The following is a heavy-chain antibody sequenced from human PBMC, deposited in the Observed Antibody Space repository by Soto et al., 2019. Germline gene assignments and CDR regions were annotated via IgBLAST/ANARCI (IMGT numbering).Heavy chain of an antibody. V-gene: IGHV3-7*03. CDR1: GFTFSSYW. J-gene: IGHJ3*02. D-gene: IGHD6-19*01. Sequence: GGSLRLSCAASGFTFSSYWMSWVRQAPGKGLEWVANIKQDGSEKYYVDSVKGRFTISRDNAKNSLYLQMNSLRAEDTAVYYCARWYSSGWYAFDIWGQGTMVTVSS. CDR2: IKQDGSEK. CDR3: ARWYSSGWYAFDI.